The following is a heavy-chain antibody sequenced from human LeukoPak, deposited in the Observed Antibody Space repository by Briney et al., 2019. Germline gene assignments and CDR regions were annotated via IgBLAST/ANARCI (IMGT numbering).Heavy chain of an antibody. CDR3: AREGARDDFVVVPAALDF. Sequence: SETLSLTRTVCNGSIGSYYRPWIRQPATKGLEWIGRIHRTGCTNYHPSLPSQVIMSVDTSKNQFSLRLTSLTAANAAVYYCAREGARDDFVVVPAALDFWGLGTLVTVSS. J-gene: IGHJ4*02. V-gene: IGHV4-4*07. D-gene: IGHD2-2*01. CDR1: NGSIGSYY. CDR2: IHRTGCT.